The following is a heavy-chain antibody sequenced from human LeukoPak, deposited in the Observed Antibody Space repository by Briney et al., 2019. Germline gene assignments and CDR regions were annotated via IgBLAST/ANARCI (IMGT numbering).Heavy chain of an antibody. CDR3: ARWYSSSWYGEYFDY. CDR2: IYYSGST. D-gene: IGHD6-13*01. Sequence: PSETLSLTCTVSGGSISSYYWSWIRQPPGKGLERIGYIYYSGSTNYNPSLKSRVTISVDTSKNQFSLKLSSVTAADTAVYYCARWYSSSWYGEYFDYWGQGTLVTVSS. V-gene: IGHV4-59*01. J-gene: IGHJ4*02. CDR1: GGSISSYY.